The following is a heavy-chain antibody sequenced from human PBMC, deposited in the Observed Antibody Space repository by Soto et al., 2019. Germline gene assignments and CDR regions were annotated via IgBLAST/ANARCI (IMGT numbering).Heavy chain of an antibody. J-gene: IGHJ4*02. CDR2: INVNSGGT. CDR1: GYTFTGNY. CDR3: ARGDKLSLYPQRDY. V-gene: IGHV1-2*04. D-gene: IGHD3-16*02. Sequence: QVQLVQSGAEVKKPGASVKVSCKASGYTFTGNYMHWVRQAPGQGFEWMGWINVNSGGTKYAQKFQGWVTMTRDTSSSTAYMELSRLRSDDTAVYFCARGDKLSLYPQRDYWGQGTLVTVSS.